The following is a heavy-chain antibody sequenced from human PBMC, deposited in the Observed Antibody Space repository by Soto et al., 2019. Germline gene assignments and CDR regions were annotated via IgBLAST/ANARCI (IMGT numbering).Heavy chain of an antibody. CDR1: GGSISGYY. CDR3: ARDRRRYSLLYTFDS. CDR2: IFAIGST. D-gene: IGHD3-3*01. Sequence: QVQLQESGPGLVKPSETLSLTCTVSGGSISGYYWNWIRQPPGKGLEWIGYIFAIGSTDYNPSLTSRVTMSIDTSKNQFSLKLTYVTAADTAMYYCARDRRRYSLLYTFDSGGQGTLVTVSS. J-gene: IGHJ4*02. V-gene: IGHV4-59*01.